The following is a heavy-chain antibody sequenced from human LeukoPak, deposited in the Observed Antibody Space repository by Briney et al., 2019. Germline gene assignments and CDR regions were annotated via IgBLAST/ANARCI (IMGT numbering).Heavy chain of an antibody. CDR1: GLTFSDYS. V-gene: IGHV3-23*01. Sequence: GGSLRLSCAASGLTFSDYSMTWVRQAPGKGLFWVSGISAGGGSTYYADSVKGRFTISRDNSRNTLYLEMNSLRAEDTAVYYCAKDAAGPEYWGQGTLVTVSS. CDR3: AKDAAGPEY. CDR2: ISAGGGST. D-gene: IGHD6-13*01. J-gene: IGHJ4*02.